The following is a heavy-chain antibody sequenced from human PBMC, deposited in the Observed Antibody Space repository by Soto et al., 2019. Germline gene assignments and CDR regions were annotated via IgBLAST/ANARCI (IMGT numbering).Heavy chain of an antibody. V-gene: IGHV3-30-3*01. D-gene: IGHD2-2*03. CDR3: ARDGSPSLWYCDL. CDR1: EFTFSRYA. CDR2: ISYDGATK. J-gene: IGHJ2*01. Sequence: QVQLVESGGGVVQPGRSLRLSCAASEFTFSRYAMYWVRQAPGKGLEWVAIISYDGATKYYADSVKGRFTISRDNSKHTLYLQMSSLKSEDTAVYFCARDGSPSLWYCDLWGRGTLVTVSS.